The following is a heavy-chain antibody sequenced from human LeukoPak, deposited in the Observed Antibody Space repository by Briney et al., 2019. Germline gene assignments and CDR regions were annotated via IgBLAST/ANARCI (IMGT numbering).Heavy chain of an antibody. CDR2: IYTSGST. J-gene: IGHJ4*02. V-gene: IGHV4-61*02. Sequence: PSQTLSLTCTVSGGSLSSVSYYWSWIRQPAGKGLEWIGRIYTSGSTNYNPSLKSRVTISVDTSKHQFSLKLSSVPAADTAVYYCAVNDFWSGYVDSWGQGTLVTVSS. D-gene: IGHD3-3*01. CDR3: AVNDFWSGYVDS. CDR1: GGSLSSVSYY.